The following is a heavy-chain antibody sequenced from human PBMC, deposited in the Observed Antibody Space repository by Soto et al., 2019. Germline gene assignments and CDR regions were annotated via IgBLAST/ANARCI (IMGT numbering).Heavy chain of an antibody. V-gene: IGHV3-74*01. CDR3: VSLVERSDIAFDI. Sequence: GGSLRLSCAASGFTFRRYWMHWVRQASGKGLVWVSRINGDGSSTSYADSVKGRFTASRDNAKNTLYLQMNSLRVEDTAVYYCVSLVERSDIAFDIWGQGTMVTVS. D-gene: IGHD6-6*01. CDR2: INGDGSST. J-gene: IGHJ3*02. CDR1: GFTFRRYW.